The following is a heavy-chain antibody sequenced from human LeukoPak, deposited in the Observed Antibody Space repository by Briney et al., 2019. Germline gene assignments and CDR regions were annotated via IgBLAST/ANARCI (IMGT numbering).Heavy chain of an antibody. CDR2: ISPDGTTT. Sequence: GSLILSCAASGFTFSNSWMHWVRQAPGKGLVWVSGISPDGTTTNYADSMKGRFTISRDNAKDTLYLQMNSLRAEDTAVYYCMRSFDYWGQGTLVTVSS. V-gene: IGHV3-74*01. CDR3: MRSFDY. J-gene: IGHJ4*02. CDR1: GFTFSNSW.